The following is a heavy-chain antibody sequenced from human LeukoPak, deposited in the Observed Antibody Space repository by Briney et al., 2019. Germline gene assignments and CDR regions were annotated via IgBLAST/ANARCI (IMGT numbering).Heavy chain of an antibody. D-gene: IGHD4-17*01. CDR1: GVSFNVYY. CDR2: INHSGYT. Sequence: PSETPSLTCAVSGVSFNVYYWSWVRQTPGKGLEWIGEINHSGYTNDSPSLKSRVTLSIDTSRKQFSLNLRSVTVADTGIYYCTRMTTGHDYWGQGTLVTVSS. J-gene: IGHJ4*02. V-gene: IGHV4-34*01. CDR3: TRMTTGHDY.